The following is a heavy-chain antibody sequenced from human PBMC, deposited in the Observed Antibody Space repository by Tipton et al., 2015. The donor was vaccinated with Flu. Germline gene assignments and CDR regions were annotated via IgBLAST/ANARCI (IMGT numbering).Heavy chain of an antibody. V-gene: IGHV3-7*03. CDR1: GFTFSSYW. CDR2: INQDGSVK. J-gene: IGHJ4*02. Sequence: SLRLSCAASGFTFSSYWVTWVRQAPGRGLEWVANINQDGSVKYYVDSVKGRFTISRDNARNSVYLQMNSLRAEGTAVYYCAKKGLPDYWGQGTLVTVSS. CDR3: AKKGLPDY.